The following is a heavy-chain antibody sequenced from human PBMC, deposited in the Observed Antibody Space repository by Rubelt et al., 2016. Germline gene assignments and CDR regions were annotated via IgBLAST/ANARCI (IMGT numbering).Heavy chain of an antibody. J-gene: IGHJ4*02. Sequence: QVQLQQWGTGLLKPSETLSLTCAVYGGSFSHYYWSWIRQPPGKGLEWIAEINHSGTTNYNPSLKSHVTISVDTSKNHLALKLSSVTCGDTAVYYCAGGRPNTVFNYWDQGTLVTVS. V-gene: IGHV4-34*02. D-gene: IGHD4-17*01. CDR2: INHSGTT. CDR1: GGSFSHYY. CDR3: AGGRPNTVFNY.